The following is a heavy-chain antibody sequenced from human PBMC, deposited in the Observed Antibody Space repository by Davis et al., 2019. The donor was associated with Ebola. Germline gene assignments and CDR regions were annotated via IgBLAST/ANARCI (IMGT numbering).Heavy chain of an antibody. CDR2: INHSGST. CDR1: GFTFSSYG. Sequence: GSLRLSCAASGFTFSSYGMHWIRQPPGKGLEWIGEINHSGSTNYNPSLKSRVTISVDTSKNQFSLKLSSVTAADAAVYYCARDRITMVRGVPYYYYGMDVWGQGTTVTVSS. J-gene: IGHJ6*02. D-gene: IGHD3-10*01. V-gene: IGHV4-34*01. CDR3: ARDRITMVRGVPYYYYGMDV.